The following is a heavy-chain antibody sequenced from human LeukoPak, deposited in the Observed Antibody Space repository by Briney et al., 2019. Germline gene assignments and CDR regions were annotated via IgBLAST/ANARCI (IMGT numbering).Heavy chain of an antibody. CDR2: IIPIFGTA. CDR3: ARGGLPRSDIVVVPADLLN. D-gene: IGHD2-2*01. Sequence: EASVKVSCKASGGTFSSYAISWVRQAPGQGLEWMGGIIPIFGTANYAQKFQGRVTITADESTSTAYMELSSLRSEDTAVYYCARGGLPRSDIVVVPADLLNWGQGTLVTVS. CDR1: GGTFSSYA. V-gene: IGHV1-69*01. J-gene: IGHJ4*02.